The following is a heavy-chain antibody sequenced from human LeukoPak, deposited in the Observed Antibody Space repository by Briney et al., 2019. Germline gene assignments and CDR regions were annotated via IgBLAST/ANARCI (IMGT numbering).Heavy chain of an antibody. CDR3: ARLGSKWSFDY. Sequence: GRSLRLSCAGSGFTFSNYGMNWVRQAPGKGLEWVAVIWYDGSNKYYADSVKGRFTISRDNSENTVYLQMNSLRAEGTAVYYCARLGSKWSFDYWGQGTLVTVSS. CDR2: IWYDGSNK. V-gene: IGHV3-33*01. J-gene: IGHJ4*02. D-gene: IGHD2-15*01. CDR1: GFTFSNYG.